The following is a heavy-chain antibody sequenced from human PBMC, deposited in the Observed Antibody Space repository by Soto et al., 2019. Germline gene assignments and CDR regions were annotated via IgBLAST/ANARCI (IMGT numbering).Heavy chain of an antibody. V-gene: IGHV4-59*08. J-gene: IGHJ6*02. CDR1: GGSISSYY. CDR2: VHHSWGS. D-gene: IGHD3-10*02. Sequence: QVQLQESGPGLVKPSETLSLSCTVSGGSISSYYWSWFRQSPGRRMEWIGYVHHSWGSSYNPSLRSRVAISLDSSRRQFSLKVTSATATDTAVYYRARQVFGPLHGLVDVWGQGTTVTVSS. CDR3: ARQVFGPLHGLVDV.